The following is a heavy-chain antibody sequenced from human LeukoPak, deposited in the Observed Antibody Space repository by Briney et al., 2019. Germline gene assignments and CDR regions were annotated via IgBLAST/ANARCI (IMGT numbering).Heavy chain of an antibody. CDR3: AMPPVSSIWYQYYYYYMDV. Sequence: ASVKVSCKASGYTFTGYYMHWVRQAPGQGLEWMGWINPNSGGTNYAQKFQGRVTMTRDTSISTAYMELSRLRSDDTAVYYCAMPPVSSIWYQYYYYYMDVWGKGTTVTVPS. CDR2: INPNSGGT. D-gene: IGHD6-13*01. J-gene: IGHJ6*03. CDR1: GYTFTGYY. V-gene: IGHV1-2*02.